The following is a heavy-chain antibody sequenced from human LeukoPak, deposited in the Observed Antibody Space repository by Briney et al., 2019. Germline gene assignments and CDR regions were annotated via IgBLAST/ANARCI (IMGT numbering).Heavy chain of an antibody. Sequence: SETLSLTCTVSGGSISSSSCYWGWIRRPPGKGLEWIGNIYYRGSTYYNPSLKSRVTISVDTSKNQFSLNLNSVTAADTAVYYCARAAGRYYDILTVWGQGTLVTVSS. CDR3: ARAAGRYYDILTV. D-gene: IGHD3-9*01. V-gene: IGHV4-39*07. CDR1: GGSISSSSCY. CDR2: IYYRGST. J-gene: IGHJ4*02.